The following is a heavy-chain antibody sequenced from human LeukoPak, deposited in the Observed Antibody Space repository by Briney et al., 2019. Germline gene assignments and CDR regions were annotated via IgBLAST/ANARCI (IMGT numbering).Heavy chain of an antibody. V-gene: IGHV1-18*04. CDR2: ISAYNGNA. CDR1: GYTFTSYG. J-gene: IGHJ4*02. Sequence: GASVKVPCKASGYTFTSYGITWVRQAPGQGLEWMGWISAYNGNANCALKLQGRVTMTTDTSTSTAYMELRSLRSDDTAVYYCARAGDISTGYCKVFDHWGQGTLVTVSS. D-gene: IGHD3-9*01. CDR3: ARAGDISTGYCKVFDH.